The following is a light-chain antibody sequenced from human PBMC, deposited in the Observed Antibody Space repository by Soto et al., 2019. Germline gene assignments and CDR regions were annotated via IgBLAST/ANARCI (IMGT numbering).Light chain of an antibody. CDR2: DAS. V-gene: IGKV1-33*01. J-gene: IGKJ5*01. CDR3: KQYGILTNT. Sequence: DIQMTQSQSSLSASIGDRVTISCQASQDIGNFLNWYQQKPGKAPYLLIYDASKLDTGVTSRFIRSRSGRDISLTITSLRPDDVTTYFCKQYGILTNTFAQGRRLDI. CDR1: QDIGNF.